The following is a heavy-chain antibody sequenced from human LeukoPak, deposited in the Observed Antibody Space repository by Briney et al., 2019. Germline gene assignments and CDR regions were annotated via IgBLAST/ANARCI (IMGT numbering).Heavy chain of an antibody. CDR3: AKMIGLELTNYGMDV. Sequence: GGSLRLSCAASGFTFSRFAICWVRHAPGKGLEWVSAISGGADATYYAVAVRGRFSVSRDNSKNPLDLQMDSLGAEDTAVYYCAKMIGLELTNYGMDVWGQGTTVTVSS. V-gene: IGHV3-23*01. J-gene: IGHJ6*02. D-gene: IGHD2-21*01. CDR1: GFTFSRFA. CDR2: ISGGADAT.